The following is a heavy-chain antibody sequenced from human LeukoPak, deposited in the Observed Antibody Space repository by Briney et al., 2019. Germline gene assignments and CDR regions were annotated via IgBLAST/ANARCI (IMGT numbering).Heavy chain of an antibody. CDR2: TYYRSKWYN. CDR3: ANGFGPDPYYDSTNLQDY. V-gene: IGHV6-1*01. Sequence: SQTLSLTCAISGDSVSSNSAAWNWIRQSPSRGLEWLGRTYYRSKWYNDYAVSVKSRITINPDTSKNQFSLQLNSVTPEDTAVYYCANGFGPDPYYDSTNLQDYWGQGTLVTVSS. J-gene: IGHJ4*02. D-gene: IGHD3-22*01. CDR1: GDSVSSNSAA.